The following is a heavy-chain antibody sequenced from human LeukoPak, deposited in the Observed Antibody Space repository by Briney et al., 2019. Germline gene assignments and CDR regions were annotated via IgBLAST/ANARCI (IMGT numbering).Heavy chain of an antibody. D-gene: IGHD3-10*01. CDR1: GFTFSSYA. CDR2: ISGSGGST. Sequence: GGSLRLSCAASGFTFSSYAMSWVRQAPGKGLEWVSAISGSGGSTYYADSVKGRFTISRDNAKTTLYLQMNSLRAEDTAVYYCARAPGYYYGSGSYYRLLDYWGQGTLVTVSS. V-gene: IGHV3-23*01. J-gene: IGHJ4*02. CDR3: ARAPGYYYGSGSYYRLLDY.